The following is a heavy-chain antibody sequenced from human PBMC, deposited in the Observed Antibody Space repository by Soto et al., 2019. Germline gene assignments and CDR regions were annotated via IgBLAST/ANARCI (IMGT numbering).Heavy chain of an antibody. V-gene: IGHV4-38-2*01. J-gene: IGHJ3*01. D-gene: IGHD2-15*01. Sequence: SETLSLTCAVSGFFISSGNYWGWIRKPPGKGLEWIGSIFHGGNTYYNPSLKSRVTISVDMSKNQFSLKLNSVTAADAAVYYCARARWYDAFDVWGQGTVVTVSS. CDR1: GFFISSGNY. CDR2: IFHGGNT. CDR3: ARARWYDAFDV.